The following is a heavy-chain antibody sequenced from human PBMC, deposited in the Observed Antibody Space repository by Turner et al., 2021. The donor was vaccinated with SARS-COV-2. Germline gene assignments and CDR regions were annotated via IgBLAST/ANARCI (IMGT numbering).Heavy chain of an antibody. D-gene: IGHD3-22*01. CDR2: IYSGGTT. CDR1: GFTVSSNY. Sequence: EVQLVESGGGLVQPGGSLRLSCAASGFTVSSNYMSWVRQAPGKGLEWVSIIYSGGTTYYADSVKGRFTISRDNSKNTLYLQMNSLRAEDTAVYYCAKTIGSYYDSSGYYQYFDYWGQGTLVTVSS. V-gene: IGHV3-66*01. J-gene: IGHJ4*02. CDR3: AKTIGSYYDSSGYYQYFDY.